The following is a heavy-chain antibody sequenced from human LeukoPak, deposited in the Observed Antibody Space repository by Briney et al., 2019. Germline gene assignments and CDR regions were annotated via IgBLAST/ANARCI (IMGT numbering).Heavy chain of an antibody. CDR1: GASVSSASY. CDR3: ARDGPAYTSRWYDYYYGLDV. J-gene: IGHJ6*02. V-gene: IGHV4-61*01. Sequence: SETLSLTCTVSGASVSSASYWTWIRQPPGKGVEWIAHIYNGVNTNYNPSLKSRVTISIDTSKNQFSLKLTSVTSADTAVYYCARDGPAYTSRWYDYYYGLDVWGQGTTVTVSS. D-gene: IGHD2-2*01. CDR2: IYNGVNT.